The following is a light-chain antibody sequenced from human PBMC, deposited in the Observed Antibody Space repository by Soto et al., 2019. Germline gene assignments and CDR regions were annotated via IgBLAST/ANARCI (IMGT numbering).Light chain of an antibody. CDR2: EVT. V-gene: IGLV2-14*01. CDR3: CSFTSSNTHV. J-gene: IGLJ1*01. CDR1: ISDIGSLNY. Sequence: QSALTQPASVSGSPGQSVTISCTGTISDIGSLNYVTWYQQHPGEAPKVIIYEVTNRPSGVSNRFSGSKSGNTASLTISGLQAEDEADYYCCSFTSSNTHVFGTGTKLTVL.